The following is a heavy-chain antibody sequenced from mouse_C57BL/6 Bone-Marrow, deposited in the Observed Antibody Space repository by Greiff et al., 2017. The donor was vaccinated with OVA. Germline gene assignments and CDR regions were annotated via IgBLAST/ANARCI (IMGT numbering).Heavy chain of an antibody. CDR1: GYTFTSYW. V-gene: IGHV1-5*01. D-gene: IGHD1-1*01. J-gene: IGHJ4*01. Sequence: EVQRVESGTVLARPGASVKMSCKTSGYTFTSYWMHWVKQRPGQGLEWIGAIYPGNSDTSYNQKFKGKAKLTAVTSASTAYMELSSLTNEDSAVYYCTRGDYGSSYRGYAMDYWGQGTSVTVSS. CDR3: TRGDYGSSYRGYAMDY. CDR2: IYPGNSDT.